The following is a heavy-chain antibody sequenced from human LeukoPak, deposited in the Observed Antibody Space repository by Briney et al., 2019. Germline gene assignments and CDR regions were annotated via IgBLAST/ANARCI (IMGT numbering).Heavy chain of an antibody. CDR1: GASISSYY. V-gene: IGHV4-59*01. J-gene: IGHJ5*01. Sequence: SETLSLTCTVSGASISSYYWSWIRRPPGKGLEWIGYIYYSGNTNYNPSLKSRVTISVDTSKNQFSLKLSSVTAADTAVYYCARDYDSSGWYDYWGHGTLVTVSS. CDR3: ARDYDSSGWYDY. CDR2: IYYSGNT. D-gene: IGHD3-22*01.